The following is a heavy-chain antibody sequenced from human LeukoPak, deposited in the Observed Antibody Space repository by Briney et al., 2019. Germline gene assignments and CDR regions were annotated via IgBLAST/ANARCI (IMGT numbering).Heavy chain of an antibody. CDR3: AKLQESFAGLPALDS. D-gene: IGHD2/OR15-2a*01. V-gene: IGHV3-23*01. CDR1: RFSFSSCG. Sequence: PGGSLRLSCAASRFSFSSCGMSWVRQARGRGLEWVSSIRSSGTRPYYADPVKGRLTISRDNAKNTLHLQMNTLRGEDTALYYCAKLQESFAGLPALDSWGKGYLVTVSS. J-gene: IGHJ4*02. CDR2: IRSSGTRP.